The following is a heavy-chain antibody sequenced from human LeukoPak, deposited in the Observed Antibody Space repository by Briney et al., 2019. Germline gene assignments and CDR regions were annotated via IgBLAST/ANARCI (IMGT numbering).Heavy chain of an antibody. CDR2: INHRGST. CDR3: ARAVNYDFWSGKKPYYYYGMDV. V-gene: IGHV4-34*01. J-gene: IGHJ6*02. CDR1: GGSFSGYY. D-gene: IGHD3-3*01. Sequence: SPSETLSLTCAVYGGSFSGYYWSWIRQPPGKGLEWIGEINHRGSTNYNPSLKSRVTISVDTSKNQFSLKLSSVTAADTAVYYCARAVNYDFWSGKKPYYYYGMDVWGQGTTVTVSS.